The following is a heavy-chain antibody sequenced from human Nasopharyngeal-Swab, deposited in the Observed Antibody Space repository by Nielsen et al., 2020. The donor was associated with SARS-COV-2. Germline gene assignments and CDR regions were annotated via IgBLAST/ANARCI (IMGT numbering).Heavy chain of an antibody. CDR1: GYSFSNYA. CDR3: AREVGDAFDV. CDR2: INTNTGIP. J-gene: IGHJ3*01. Sequence: ASVKVSCKTSGYSFSNYAINWVRQAPGQGFEWMGWINTNTGIPTYVQGFTGRFVFSLDTAVSTAFLQINSLKSEDTGLYYCAREVGDAFDVWGQGIMVTVSS. V-gene: IGHV7-4-1*02.